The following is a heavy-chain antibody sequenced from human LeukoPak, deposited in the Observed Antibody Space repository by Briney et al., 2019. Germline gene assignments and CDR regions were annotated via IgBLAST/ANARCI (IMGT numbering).Heavy chain of an antibody. V-gene: IGHV3-23*01. CDR2: ITASGGNT. CDR1: GFTFSRYA. D-gene: IGHD5-18*01. CDR3: AKGNGYSYGRYYFDY. Sequence: QPGGSLRLSCAVSGFTFSRYAMSWVRQAPGKGLEWVSAITASGGNTYYADSVKGRFTISRDNSKNTLYLQVNSLRAEDTAVYYCAKGNGYSYGRYYFDYWGQGTLVTVSS. J-gene: IGHJ4*02.